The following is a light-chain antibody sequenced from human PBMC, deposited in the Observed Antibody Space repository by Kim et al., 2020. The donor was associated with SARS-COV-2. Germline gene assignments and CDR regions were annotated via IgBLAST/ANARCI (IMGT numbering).Light chain of an antibody. V-gene: IGKV1-5*01. J-gene: IGKJ1*01. CDR1: QSISSL. CDR3: QQYNSYWT. CDR2: DAS. Sequence: SAAVGVRATNTCRASQSISSLLACYQQKPGKAPKLLIYDASSLESGVPSRFSGSGSGTEFTLTISSLQPDDFATYYCQQYNSYWTFGQGTKADIK.